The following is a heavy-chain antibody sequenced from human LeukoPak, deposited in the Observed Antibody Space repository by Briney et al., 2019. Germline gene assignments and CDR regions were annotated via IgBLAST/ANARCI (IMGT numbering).Heavy chain of an antibody. CDR3: AKDLDCSSTSCYPDY. V-gene: IGHV3-23*01. CDR2: ISGSGGST. Sequence: GGSLRLSCAASGFTFSSYAMSWVRQAPGKGVEWVSAISGSGGSTYYADSVKGRFTISRDNSKNTLYLQMNSLRAEDTPVYYCAKDLDCSSTSCYPDYWGQGTLVTVS. CDR1: GFTFSSYA. J-gene: IGHJ4*02. D-gene: IGHD2-2*01.